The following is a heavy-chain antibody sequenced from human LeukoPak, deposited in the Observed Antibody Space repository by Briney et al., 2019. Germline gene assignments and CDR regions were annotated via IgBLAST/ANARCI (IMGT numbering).Heavy chain of an antibody. CDR3: ARDRRGYSYGGMDV. Sequence: ASVKVSCKASGYTFTGYYMHWVRQAPGQGLEWMGWINPNSGGTNYAQKFQGRVTMTRDTSISTAYMELSRLRSDDTAVYYCARDRRGYSYGGMDVWGKGTTVTVSS. V-gene: IGHV1-2*02. CDR1: GYTFTGYY. D-gene: IGHD5-18*01. J-gene: IGHJ6*03. CDR2: INPNSGGT.